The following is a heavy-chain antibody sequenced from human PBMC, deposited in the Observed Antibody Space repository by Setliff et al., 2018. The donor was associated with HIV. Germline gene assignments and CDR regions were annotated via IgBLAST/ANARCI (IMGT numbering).Heavy chain of an antibody. CDR3: AKTVALLRAALLDLDY. D-gene: IGHD6-6*01. V-gene: IGHV3-23*01. J-gene: IGHJ4*02. Sequence: GGSLRLSCAASGFTFRNYAMTWVRQAPGKGLEWVSTISPSSGGTNYADSVKGWFTISRDNSKNILYLQMNSLIVEDSAVYYCAKTVALLRAALLDLDYLGQGTLVTVSS. CDR2: ISPSSGGT. CDR1: GFTFRNYA.